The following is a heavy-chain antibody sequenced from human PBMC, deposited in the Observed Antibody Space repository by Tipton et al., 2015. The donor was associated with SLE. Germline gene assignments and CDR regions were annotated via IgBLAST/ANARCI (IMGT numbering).Heavy chain of an antibody. CDR1: GGSVSSGSYY. CDR3: ARDSDGVNSGGPFDY. D-gene: IGHD4-23*01. Sequence: TLSLTCTVSGGSVSSGSYYWSWIRQPPGKGLEWIGYIYHSGSTYYNPSLKSRVTISVDTSKNQFSLKLSSVNAADTAEYYCARDSDGVNSGGPFDYWGQGTLVSVS. CDR2: IYHSGST. J-gene: IGHJ4*02. V-gene: IGHV4-30-4*08.